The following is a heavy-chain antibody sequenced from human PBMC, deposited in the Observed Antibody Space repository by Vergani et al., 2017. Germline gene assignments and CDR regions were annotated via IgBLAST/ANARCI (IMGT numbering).Heavy chain of an antibody. Sequence: DVHLAESGGGFFQPGGSLRLSCSASGFSFNSYWMHWVRQVPGKGLLWVSRIKSDGSITAYADSVKGRFTISRDNSKKTLDLQMNSLRTEDSAVYYCAKAGSVASERLQYHFYMDVWGKGTTVTVS. CDR1: GFSFNSYW. D-gene: IGHD5-24*01. CDR3: AKAGSVASERLQYHFYMDV. CDR2: IKSDGSIT. J-gene: IGHJ6*03. V-gene: IGHV3-74*03.